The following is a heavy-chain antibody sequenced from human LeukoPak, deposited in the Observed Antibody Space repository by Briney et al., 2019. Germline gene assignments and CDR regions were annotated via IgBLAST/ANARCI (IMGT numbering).Heavy chain of an antibody. J-gene: IGHJ3*02. D-gene: IGHD2-15*01. CDR2: ISHSGGTT. CDR1: GFTFSSYS. CDR3: AKSQLGYCGGGSCFDAFDI. Sequence: GGSLRLSCSASGFTFSSYSMSRVRQAPGKGREWVSAISHSGGTTYYADSMTGRFTISRETSKNPTYLHTNRLRAKDPAVFYCAKSQLGYCGGGSCFDAFDIWGQGTMVTVSS. V-gene: IGHV3-23*01.